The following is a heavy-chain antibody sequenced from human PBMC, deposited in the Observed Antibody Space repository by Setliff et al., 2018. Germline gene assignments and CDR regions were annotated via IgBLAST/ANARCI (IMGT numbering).Heavy chain of an antibody. CDR3: ARHPYYYGSGTYLDNNNRWFDP. CDR2: IYPGDSIT. CDR1: GYSFSTCW. V-gene: IGHV5-51*01. J-gene: IGHJ5*02. D-gene: IGHD3-10*01. Sequence: GESLELSCKGSGYSFSTCWIGWVRQMPGKGLEWMGIIYPGDSITRYSPSFQGQVTISVDKSINTAYLQWSSLRASDTAIYYCARHPYYYGSGTYLDNNNRWFDPWGQGTLVTVSS.